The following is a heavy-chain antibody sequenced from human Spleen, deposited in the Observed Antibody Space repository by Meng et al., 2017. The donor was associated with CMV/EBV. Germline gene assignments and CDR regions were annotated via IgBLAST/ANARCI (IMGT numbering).Heavy chain of an antibody. CDR2: INPNSGGT. D-gene: IGHD2-2*01. Sequence: YIFTGYYMHWGRQAPGQGPEWMGWINPNSGGTNYAQKFQGRVTMTRDTSISTAYMELSRLRSDDTAVYYCARVGYCSSTSCRGAWFDPWGQGTLVTVSS. CDR1: YIFTGYY. J-gene: IGHJ5*02. V-gene: IGHV1-2*02. CDR3: ARVGYCSSTSCRGAWFDP.